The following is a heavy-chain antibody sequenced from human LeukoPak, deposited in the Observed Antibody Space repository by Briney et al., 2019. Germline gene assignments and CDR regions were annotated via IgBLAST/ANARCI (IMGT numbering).Heavy chain of an antibody. Sequence: SETLSLTCTVSGGSIGSYYWSWIRQPPGKGLEWIGYIYYSGSTNYNPSLKSRVTISVDTSKNQFSLKLSSVTAADTAVYYCARERAADNWFDPWGQGTLVTVSS. D-gene: IGHD6-13*01. CDR2: IYYSGST. CDR1: GGSIGSYY. V-gene: IGHV4-59*01. J-gene: IGHJ5*02. CDR3: ARERAADNWFDP.